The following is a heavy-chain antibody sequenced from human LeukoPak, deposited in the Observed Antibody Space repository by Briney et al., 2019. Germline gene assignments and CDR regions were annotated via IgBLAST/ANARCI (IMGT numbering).Heavy chain of an antibody. D-gene: IGHD5-24*01. Sequence: PGGSLRLSCAASGFTMRNHWMSWVRQAPGKGLEWVAVISYDGSNKYYADSVKGRFTISRDNSKNTLYLQMNSLRAEDTAVYYCARGPWLQHIDYWGQGTLVTVSS. CDR3: ARGPWLQHIDY. CDR1: GFTMRNHW. CDR2: ISYDGSNK. J-gene: IGHJ4*02. V-gene: IGHV3-30-3*01.